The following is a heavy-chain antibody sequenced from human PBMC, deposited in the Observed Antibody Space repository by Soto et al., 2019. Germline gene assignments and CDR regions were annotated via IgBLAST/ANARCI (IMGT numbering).Heavy chain of an antibody. CDR1: GYTFSNYG. CDR3: ARGGSSGYDFDY. CDR2: INAGNGNT. D-gene: IGHD5-12*01. J-gene: IGHJ4*02. V-gene: IGHV1-3*01. Sequence: ASVKVSCKASGYTFSNYGIHWVRQAPGQRLEWMGLINAGNGNTKYSQKFQGRVTLTRDTSISTAYMELSSLRSEDTAVYYCARGGSSGYDFDYWGQGTLVTAPQ.